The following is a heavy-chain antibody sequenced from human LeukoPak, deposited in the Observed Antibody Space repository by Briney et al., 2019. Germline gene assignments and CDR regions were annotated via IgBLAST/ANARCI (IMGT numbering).Heavy chain of an antibody. CDR2: IIPIFGTA. V-gene: IGHV1-69*05. CDR1: GGTFSSYG. CDR3: SGGSKLGYYYYYYMDV. Sequence: SVKVSCKASGGTFSSYGISWVRQAPGQGLEWMGGIIPIFGTANYAQKFQGRVTITTDESTSTAYMELSSLRSEDTAVYYCSGGSKLGYYYYYYMDVWGKGTTVTVSS. J-gene: IGHJ6*03. D-gene: IGHD2-15*01.